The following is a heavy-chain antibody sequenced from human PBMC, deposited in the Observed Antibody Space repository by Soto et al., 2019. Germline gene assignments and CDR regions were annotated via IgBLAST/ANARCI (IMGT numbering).Heavy chain of an antibody. CDR1: SGFISSKW. CDR2: IYHSGST. D-gene: IGHD5-18*01. V-gene: IGHV4-4*02. J-gene: IGHJ5*02. Sequence: SETLSLTCTVSSGFISSKWWSWVRQAPGKGLEYIGEIYHSGSTHYNPSLQSRVTISVDQSRTFFSLDLRSVTAADTAVYYCSSQTYSYAWHHWGQGIQVTVSS. CDR3: SSQTYSYAWHH.